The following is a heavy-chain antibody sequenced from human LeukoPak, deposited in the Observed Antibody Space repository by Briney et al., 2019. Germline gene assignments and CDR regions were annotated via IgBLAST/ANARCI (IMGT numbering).Heavy chain of an antibody. J-gene: IGHJ4*02. CDR1: GGSISSSSYY. D-gene: IGHD4-23*01. Sequence: PSETLSLTCTVSGGSISSSSYYWGWIRQPPGKGLEWIGSIYYSGSTYYNPSLKSRVTVSVDTSKNQFSLKLSSVTAADTAVYYCARATVVLYYFDYWGQGTLVTVSS. V-gene: IGHV4-39*07. CDR3: ARATVVLYYFDY. CDR2: IYYSGST.